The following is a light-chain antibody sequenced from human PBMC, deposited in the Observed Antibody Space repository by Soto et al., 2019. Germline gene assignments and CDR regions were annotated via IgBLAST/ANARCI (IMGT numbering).Light chain of an antibody. Sequence: EIVLTQSPGTLSLSPGERATLSCRASQSVSSNLAWYQQKPGQAPKVLFYGASTRATGIPVRFSGSGSGTEFTLTISSLQSEDFAVYYCQQRSHWPPITFGQGTRLEIK. J-gene: IGKJ5*01. CDR3: QQRSHWPPIT. V-gene: IGKV3-15*01. CDR2: GAS. CDR1: QSVSSN.